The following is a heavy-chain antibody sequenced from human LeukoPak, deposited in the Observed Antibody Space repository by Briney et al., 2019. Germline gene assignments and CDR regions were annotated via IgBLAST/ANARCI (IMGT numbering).Heavy chain of an antibody. CDR3: ARGILTGYSTFDY. Sequence: PSETQSLTCAVYGGSFSGYYWSWIRQPPGKGLEWIGEINHSGSTNYNPSLKSRVTISVDTSKNQFSLKLSSVTAADTAVYYCARGILTGYSTFDYWGQGTLVTVSS. CDR2: INHSGST. V-gene: IGHV4-34*01. D-gene: IGHD3-9*01. CDR1: GGSFSGYY. J-gene: IGHJ4*02.